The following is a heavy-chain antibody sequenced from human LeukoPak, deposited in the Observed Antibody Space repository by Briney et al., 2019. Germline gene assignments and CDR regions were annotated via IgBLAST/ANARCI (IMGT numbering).Heavy chain of an antibody. CDR1: GFTFTDYF. V-gene: IGHV3-7*01. J-gene: IGHJ4*02. D-gene: IGHD3-22*01. CDR2: IKHNGGEK. Sequence: GGSLRLSCVASGFTFTDYFMSWVRQAPGKGLEWVASIKHNGGEKYYVDTVKGRFTISRDNAKNSLYLEMSSLRVEDTAVYYCARDRGWRSSGYYLYHFDYWGQGTLVTFAS. CDR3: ARDRGWRSSGYYLYHFDY.